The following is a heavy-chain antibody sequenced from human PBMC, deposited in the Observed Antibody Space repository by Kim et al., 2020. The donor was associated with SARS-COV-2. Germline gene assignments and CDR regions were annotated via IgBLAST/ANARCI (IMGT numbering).Heavy chain of an antibody. Sequence: ASVKVSCKASGYTFTSYYMHWVRQAPGQGLEWMGIINPSGGSTSYAQKFQGRVTMTRDTSTSTVYMELSSLRSEDTAVYYCARDHKFPTPSSSRISSSSVAGTDYYYYGMDVWGQGTTVTVSS. D-gene: IGHD6-19*01. CDR3: ARDHKFPTPSSSRISSSSVAGTDYYYYGMDV. J-gene: IGHJ6*02. V-gene: IGHV1-46*01. CDR1: GYTFTSYY. CDR2: INPSGGST.